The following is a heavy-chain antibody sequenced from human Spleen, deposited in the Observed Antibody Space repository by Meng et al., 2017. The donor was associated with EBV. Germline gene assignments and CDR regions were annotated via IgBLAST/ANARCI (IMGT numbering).Heavy chain of an antibody. CDR2: LYYNGST. D-gene: IGHD3-10*01. V-gene: IGHV4-39*01. J-gene: IGHJ5*02. Sequence: EGAGPGLVRRSETLSVPCTVSRGSITSSSFYWGWVRQSPGKGLEWIGSLYYNGSTFYSLSLNRRVTISADTSRRQFSLKFNSVTPADTAVYFCARLEGDGTGSYFVTWGQGTLVTVSS. CDR3: ARLEGDGTGSYFVT. CDR1: RGSITSSSFY.